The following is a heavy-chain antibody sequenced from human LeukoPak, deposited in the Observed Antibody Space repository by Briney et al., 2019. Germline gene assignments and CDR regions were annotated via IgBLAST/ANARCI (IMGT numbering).Heavy chain of an antibody. CDR2: IYPGDSDT. V-gene: IGHV5-51*01. Sequence: GESLKISCKGSGYSFTIYWIGWVRQMPGKGLEWMGIIYPGDSDTRYSPSFQGQVTISADKSISTAYLQWSSLKASDTAMYYCARLAEYYYYYMDVWGKGTTVTVSS. CDR1: GYSFTIYW. D-gene: IGHD1-14*01. CDR3: ARLAEYYYYYMDV. J-gene: IGHJ6*03.